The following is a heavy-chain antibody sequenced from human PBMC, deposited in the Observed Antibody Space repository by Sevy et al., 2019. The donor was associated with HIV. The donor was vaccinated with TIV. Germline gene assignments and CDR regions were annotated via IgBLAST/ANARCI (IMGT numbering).Heavy chain of an antibody. CDR2: TYYRSKWYN. J-gene: IGHJ5*02. CDR3: AREVVRSLSFSNNWFDP. D-gene: IGHD4-17*01. Sequence: SQTLSLTCAISVDSVSSNSAAWNWIRQSPSRGLEWLGRTYYRSKWYNDYAVSVKSRITINPDTSKNQFSLRLNSVTPEETAVYYCAREVVRSLSFSNNWFDPWGQGTLVTVSS. CDR1: VDSVSSNSAA. V-gene: IGHV6-1*01.